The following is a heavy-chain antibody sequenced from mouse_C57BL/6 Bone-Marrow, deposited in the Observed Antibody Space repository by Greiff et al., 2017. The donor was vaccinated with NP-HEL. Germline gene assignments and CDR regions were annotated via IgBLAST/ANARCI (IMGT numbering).Heavy chain of an antibody. J-gene: IGHJ2*01. CDR1: GYTFTSYW. CDR2: INPSNGGT. CDR3: ARPGYDYAGYFDY. Sequence: VQLQQSGTELVKPGASVKLSCKASGYTFTSYWMHWVKQRPGQGLEWIGNINPSNGGTNYNEKFKSKATLTVDKSSSTAYMQLSSLTSEDSAVYYCARPGYDYAGYFDYWGQGTTLTVSS. V-gene: IGHV1-53*01. D-gene: IGHD2-4*01.